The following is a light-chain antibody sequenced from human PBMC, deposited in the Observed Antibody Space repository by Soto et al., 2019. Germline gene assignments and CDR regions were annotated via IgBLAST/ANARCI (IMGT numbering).Light chain of an antibody. Sequence: IVLTQSPGTLSLSPGERATLSCRASQSVRSNYLAWYQQKPGQAPRFLIDDASSRATGIPDRFSGSGSGTDFTLTISRREPEDFAVYYCQQYGSSPLTFGGGTKVEIK. CDR1: QSVRSNY. CDR2: DAS. J-gene: IGKJ4*01. CDR3: QQYGSSPLT. V-gene: IGKV3-20*01.